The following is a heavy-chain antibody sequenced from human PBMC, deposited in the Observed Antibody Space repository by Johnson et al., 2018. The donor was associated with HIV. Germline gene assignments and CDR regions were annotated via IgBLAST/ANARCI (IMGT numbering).Heavy chain of an antibody. Sequence: VQLVESGGGVVRPGGSLRLSCAASGFTLNSYDMHWVRQAIGKGLEWVSGIGAGGDTYYAGYVKGRFTISRANAKHYLYLQMNSLRAEDTAVYYCAATHDYGDWYARGYFQHWGQGTLVTVSS. CDR2: IGAGGDT. CDR1: GFTLNSYD. J-gene: IGHJ1*01. D-gene: IGHD4-17*01. CDR3: AATHDYGDWYARGYFQH. V-gene: IGHV3-13*01.